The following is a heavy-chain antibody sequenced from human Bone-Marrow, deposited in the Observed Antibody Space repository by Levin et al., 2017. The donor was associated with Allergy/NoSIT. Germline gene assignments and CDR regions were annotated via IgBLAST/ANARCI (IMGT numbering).Heavy chain of an antibody. J-gene: IGHJ3*01. V-gene: IGHV3-23*01. Sequence: GGSLRLSCAASGVALGAYTMNWVRQPPGKGLEWVSSISGSGVGSYYADSVKGRFTVSRDNSNNTAHLQMDSLRAEDTALYFCAKGNRPGAGMAGGLDRWGQGTLVAVSS. D-gene: IGHD6-19*01. CDR2: ISGSGVGS. CDR3: AKGNRPGAGMAGGLDR. CDR1: GVALGAYT.